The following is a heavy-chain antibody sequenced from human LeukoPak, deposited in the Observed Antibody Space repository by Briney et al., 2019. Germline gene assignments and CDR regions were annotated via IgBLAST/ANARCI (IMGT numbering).Heavy chain of an antibody. CDR3: ARQNDFKLDY. V-gene: IGHV5-51*01. Sequence: GESLRISCKGFGYTFSSYWIGWVRQMPGKGLEWMGIIYPGDSDTRYSPSLQGQVTISVDTSIGTAYLQWSSLKASDTAIYYCARQNDFKLDYWGQGTLVTVSS. CDR2: IYPGDSDT. CDR1: GYTFSSYW. J-gene: IGHJ4*02. D-gene: IGHD3-3*01.